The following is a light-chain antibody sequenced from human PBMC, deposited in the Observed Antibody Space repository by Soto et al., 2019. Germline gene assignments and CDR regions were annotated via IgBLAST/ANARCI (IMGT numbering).Light chain of an antibody. V-gene: IGKV3-11*01. CDR2: DAS. Sequence: EIVLTQSPATLSLSPGERATLSCRASQSLSTYLAWYQQKPGQAPRLLIYDASNRATGIPARFSGSGSGTAFSLTISSLEPEDFAAYYCQQRSNWPPTFGQGTKLEIK. CDR3: QQRSNWPPT. J-gene: IGKJ2*01. CDR1: QSLSTY.